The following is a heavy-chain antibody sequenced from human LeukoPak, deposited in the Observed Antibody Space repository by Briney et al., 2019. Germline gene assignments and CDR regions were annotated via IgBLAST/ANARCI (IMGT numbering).Heavy chain of an antibody. CDR2: IYYSRST. CDR1: GGFISSQY. D-gene: IGHD3-16*01. CDR3: ARGAPRTPFGMDV. Sequence: SEALSLTCTVSGGFISSQYWSWIRQPPGKGLEWIGHIYYSRSTTYNPSLESRVTISVDTSKNQFSLKLSSVTAADTAVYYCARGAPRTPFGMDVWGQGTTVTVSS. V-gene: IGHV4-59*08. J-gene: IGHJ6*02.